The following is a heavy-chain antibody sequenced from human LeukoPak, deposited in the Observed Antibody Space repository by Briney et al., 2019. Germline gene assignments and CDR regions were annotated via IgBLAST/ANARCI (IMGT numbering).Heavy chain of an antibody. CDR1: GFTFSSYW. Sequence: PGRSLRLSCAASGFTFSSYWMHGVRQVPGKGLVWVARINPGGSSMTYADSVRGRFAISRNNSKNTVFLQMSRLRAEDTALYYCAKGGLRIGYSFGDWGQGTLVTVSS. D-gene: IGHD2-21*01. J-gene: IGHJ4*02. V-gene: IGHV3-74*01. CDR3: AKGGLRIGYSFGD. CDR2: INPGGSSM.